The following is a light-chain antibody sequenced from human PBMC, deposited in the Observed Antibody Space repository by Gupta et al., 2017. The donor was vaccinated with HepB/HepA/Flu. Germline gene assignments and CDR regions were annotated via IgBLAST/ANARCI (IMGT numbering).Light chain of an antibody. CDR1: PSRLNHNGYSY. V-gene: IGKV2-28*01. J-gene: IGKJ1*01. CDR2: VGS. Sequence: VIAQFALSLSVTTGDPASIYCSSSPSRLNHNGYSYLDWYLQKPGQSPQLLIYVGSTRASGIPDRFSGSGSGTDFTLTISRVEAEDFGVYYCMQDIHTLWTFGQGTKVEIK. CDR3: MQDIHTLWT.